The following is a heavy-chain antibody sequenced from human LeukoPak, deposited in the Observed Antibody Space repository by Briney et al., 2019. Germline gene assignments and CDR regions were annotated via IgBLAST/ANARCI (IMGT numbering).Heavy chain of an antibody. Sequence: GASVKVSCKASGYTFTGYYMHWVRQAPGQGLEWMEWINPNSGGTNYAQKFQGRVTMTRDTSISTAYMELSRLRSDDTAVYYCAREAFLDTAMVRDYYGMDVWGQGTTVTVSS. V-gene: IGHV1-2*02. D-gene: IGHD5-18*01. CDR3: AREAFLDTAMVRDYYGMDV. CDR1: GYTFTGYY. CDR2: INPNSGGT. J-gene: IGHJ6*02.